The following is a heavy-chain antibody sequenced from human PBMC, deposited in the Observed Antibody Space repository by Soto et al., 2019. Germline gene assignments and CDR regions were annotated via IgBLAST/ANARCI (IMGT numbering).Heavy chain of an antibody. CDR3: ARDRGRGLRFLEWLSYGMDV. V-gene: IGHV3-7*01. CDR1: RFTFSSYW. J-gene: IGHJ6*02. Sequence: GGSLRLSCAASRFTFSSYWMSWVRQAPGKGLEWVANIKQDGSEKYYVDSVKGRFTISRDNAKNSLYLQMNSLRAEDTAVYYCARDRGRGLRFLEWLSYGMDVWGQGTTVTVSS. D-gene: IGHD3-3*01. CDR2: IKQDGSEK.